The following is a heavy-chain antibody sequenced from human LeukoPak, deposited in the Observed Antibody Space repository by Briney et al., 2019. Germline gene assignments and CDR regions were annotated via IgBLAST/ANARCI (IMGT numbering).Heavy chain of an antibody. D-gene: IGHD6-19*01. J-gene: IGHJ4*02. CDR3: ARDSLSSGWYGDYFDY. Sequence: GGSLRLSCAASGFTFSSYSMNWVRQAPGKGLEWVSSISSSSSYIYYADSVKGRFTISRDNAKNSLYLQMNSLRAEDTAVYYCARDSLSSGWYGDYFDYWGQGTLVTVSS. CDR1: GFTFSSYS. CDR2: ISSSSSYI. V-gene: IGHV3-21*01.